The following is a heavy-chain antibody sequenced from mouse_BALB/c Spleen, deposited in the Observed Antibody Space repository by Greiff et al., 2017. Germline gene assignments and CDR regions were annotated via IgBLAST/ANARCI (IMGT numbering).Heavy chain of an antibody. V-gene: IGHV3-2*02. D-gene: IGHD2-1*01. CDR1: GYSITSDYA. Sequence: EVKLMESGPGLVKPSQSLSLTCTVTGYSITSDYAWNWIRQFPGNKLEWMGYISYSGSTSYNPSLKSRISITRDTSKNQFFLQLNSVTTEDTATYYCASLGGNYVDYAMDYWGQGTSVTVSS. J-gene: IGHJ4*01. CDR2: ISYSGST. CDR3: ASLGGNYVDYAMDY.